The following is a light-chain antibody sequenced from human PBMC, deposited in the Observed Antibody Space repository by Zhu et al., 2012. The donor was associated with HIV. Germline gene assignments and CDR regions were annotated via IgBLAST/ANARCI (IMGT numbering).Light chain of an antibody. Sequence: EIVLTQSPGTLSLSPGERATLSCRASQPVSNVHLAWYQLIPGQAPRLLIYGASTRATGIPDRFSGSGSGTDFILTISRLEPEDFAVYYCHQYLSSPETFGQGTKVEIK. J-gene: IGKJ1*01. V-gene: IGKV3-20*01. CDR2: GAS. CDR3: HQYLSSPET. CDR1: QPVSNVH.